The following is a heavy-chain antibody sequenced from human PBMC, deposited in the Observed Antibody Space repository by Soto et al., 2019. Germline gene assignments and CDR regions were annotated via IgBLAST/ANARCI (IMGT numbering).Heavy chain of an antibody. CDR2: INHSGST. V-gene: IGHV4-34*01. D-gene: IGHD6-13*01. J-gene: IGHJ4*02. Sequence: TSETLSLTCAVYGGSFSGYYWSWIRQPPGKGLEWIGEINHSGSTNYNPSLKSRVTISVDTSKNQFSLKLSSVTAADTAVYYCARGQFWRSSFDYWGQGTLVTVSS. CDR3: ARGQFWRSSFDY. CDR1: GGSFSGYY.